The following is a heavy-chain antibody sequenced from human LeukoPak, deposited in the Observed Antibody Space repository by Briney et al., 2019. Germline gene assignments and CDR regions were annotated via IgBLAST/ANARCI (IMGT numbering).Heavy chain of an antibody. CDR2: IYSGGST. CDR1: GFTVSSNY. D-gene: IGHD6-13*01. J-gene: IGHJ6*02. Sequence: PGGSLRLSCAASGFTVSSNYMSWVRQAPGKGLEWVSVIYSGGSTYYADSVKGRFTISRDNSKNTLYLQMNSLRAEDTAVYYCAIAAVGSWYYYYGMDVWGQGTTVTVSS. V-gene: IGHV3-66*01. CDR3: AIAAVGSWYYYYGMDV.